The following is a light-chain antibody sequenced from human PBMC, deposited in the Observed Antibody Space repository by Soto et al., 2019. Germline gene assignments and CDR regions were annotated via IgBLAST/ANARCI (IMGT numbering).Light chain of an antibody. Sequence: EIVMTQSPATLSVSPGERATLSCRASQSVSSNLDWYQQKPGQAPRLLIYGASTRATGIPARFSGSGSGTEFTLTISSLQSEDFAVYYCQQYNNWPPRLTFGPGTKVDIK. CDR2: GAS. CDR1: QSVSSN. V-gene: IGKV3-15*01. CDR3: QQYNNWPPRLT. J-gene: IGKJ3*01.